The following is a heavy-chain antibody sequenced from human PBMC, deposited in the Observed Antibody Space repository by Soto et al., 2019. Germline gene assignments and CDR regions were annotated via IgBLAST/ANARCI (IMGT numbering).Heavy chain of an antibody. Sequence: QVTLKESGPVLVKPTETLTLTCTVSGFSLSNARMGVSWIRQPPRKALEWLTHIFSNDEKSYSSSLKSRLTLSKDTSKSQVVLTMTNMDPVDTATYYCARITLYSSSWYEDYCGQGTLVSVSS. CDR2: IFSNDEK. CDR1: GFSLSNARMG. CDR3: ARITLYSSSWYEDY. D-gene: IGHD6-13*01. V-gene: IGHV2-26*01. J-gene: IGHJ4*02.